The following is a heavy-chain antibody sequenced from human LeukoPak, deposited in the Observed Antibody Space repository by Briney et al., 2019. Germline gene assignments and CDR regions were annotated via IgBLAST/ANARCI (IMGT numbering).Heavy chain of an antibody. CDR3: AKEGGAAAGTEIGYYYYYMDV. J-gene: IGHJ6*03. V-gene: IGHV3-30*02. D-gene: IGHD6-13*01. CDR1: GFTFSSYG. Sequence: GGSLGLSCAASGFTFSSYGMHWVRQAPGKGLEWVAFIRYDGSNKYYADSVKGRFTISRDNSKNTLYLQMNSLRAEDTAVYYCAKEGGAAAGTEIGYYYYYMDVWGKGTTVTISS. CDR2: IRYDGSNK.